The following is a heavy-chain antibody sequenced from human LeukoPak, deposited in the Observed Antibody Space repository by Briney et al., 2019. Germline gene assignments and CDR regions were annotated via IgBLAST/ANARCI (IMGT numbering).Heavy chain of an antibody. CDR3: GGGLVRVPKDY. Sequence: GGSLRLSCAASGFTFSSYWMSWVRQAPGKGVEWVANIKQDGSEKFYVVSVKGRFTISRDNAKNSLYLQMNSLRAEDTAVYYCGGGLVRVPKDYWGQGTLVTVSS. CDR2: IKQDGSEK. J-gene: IGHJ4*02. V-gene: IGHV3-7*01. CDR1: GFTFSSYW. D-gene: IGHD3-10*01.